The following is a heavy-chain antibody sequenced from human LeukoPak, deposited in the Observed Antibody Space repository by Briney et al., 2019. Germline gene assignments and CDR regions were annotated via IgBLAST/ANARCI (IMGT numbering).Heavy chain of an antibody. CDR3: AMNWNCDY. V-gene: IGHV3-64*04. CDR2: ISNNGVST. Sequence: GSLRLSCSASGFTFSNYAMAWVRQAPGKGLEYVSAISNNGVSTYYADSVKGRFTISRDNSKSTLYLQMNSLRAEDTAVYYCAMNWNCDYWGQGTLVTVSS. D-gene: IGHD1-1*01. J-gene: IGHJ4*02. CDR1: GFTFSNYA.